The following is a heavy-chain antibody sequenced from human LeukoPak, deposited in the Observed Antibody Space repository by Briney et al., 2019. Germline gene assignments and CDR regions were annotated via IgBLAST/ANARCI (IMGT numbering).Heavy chain of an antibody. Sequence: GGSLRLSCAASGFTFSSYSMNWVRQAPGKGLGWVSSISSSSSYIYYADSVKGRFTISRDNAKNSLYLQMNSLRAEDTAVYYCASLVVVTVVAFDIWGQGTMVTVSS. CDR2: ISSSSSYI. J-gene: IGHJ3*02. D-gene: IGHD2-21*02. V-gene: IGHV3-21*01. CDR1: GFTFSSYS. CDR3: ASLVVVTVVAFDI.